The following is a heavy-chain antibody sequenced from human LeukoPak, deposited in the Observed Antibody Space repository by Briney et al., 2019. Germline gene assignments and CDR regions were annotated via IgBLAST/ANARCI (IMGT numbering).Heavy chain of an antibody. Sequence: PSETLSLTCAVSGGSISSSNWWSWVRQLPGKGLEWIGEIYHSGSTNYNPSLKSRVTISVDKSKNQFSLKLSSVTAADTAVYYCARYELGDFDYYYMDVWGKGTTVTVSS. V-gene: IGHV4-4*02. CDR2: IYHSGST. D-gene: IGHD3-10*01. CDR1: GGSISSSNW. J-gene: IGHJ6*03. CDR3: ARYELGDFDYYYMDV.